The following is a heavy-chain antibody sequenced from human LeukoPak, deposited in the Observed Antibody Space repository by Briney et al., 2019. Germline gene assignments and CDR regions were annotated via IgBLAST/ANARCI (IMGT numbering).Heavy chain of an antibody. CDR2: ISGSGSTT. J-gene: IGHJ4*02. CDR3: AKRRDYFDH. CDR1: GFTFSDYY. V-gene: IGHV3-11*01. Sequence: GRSLRLSCAASGFTFSDYYMSWIRQAPGKGLEWLSYISGSGSTTYYADSVRGRFTISRDNSQSSLYLQMNSLRTEDTAVYYCAKRRDYFDHWGQGALVTVSS.